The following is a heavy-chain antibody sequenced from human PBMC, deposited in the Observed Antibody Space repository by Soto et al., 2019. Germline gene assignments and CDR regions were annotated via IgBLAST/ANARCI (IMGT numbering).Heavy chain of an antibody. CDR2: MNPNSGNT. Sequence: QVQLVQSGAEVKKPGASVKVSCKASGYTFTSYDINWVRQATGQGLEWMGWMNPNSGNTGYAQKCQGRVTMPENPSRSTAYRELSSLRSEDTAVYYCARGRGKVVAARRGMDVWGQGTTVTVSS. CDR1: GYTFTSYD. D-gene: IGHD2-15*01. CDR3: ARGRGKVVAARRGMDV. J-gene: IGHJ6*02. V-gene: IGHV1-8*01.